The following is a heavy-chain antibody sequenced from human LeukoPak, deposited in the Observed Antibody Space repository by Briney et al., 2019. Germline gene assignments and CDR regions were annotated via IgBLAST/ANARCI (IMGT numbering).Heavy chain of an antibody. CDR1: GFTFRIYW. CDR2: IRQDGREK. Sequence: LGVSLRLSCAASGFTFRIYWMSCVRQAPGKGLEGGANIRQDGREKYYVVAVQGRFTISRDNANNSLYLQMNSLRAEDTAIYYCAGDSGGRAFDTWGQGTMVTVSS. D-gene: IGHD3-10*01. J-gene: IGHJ3*02. CDR3: AGDSGGRAFDT. V-gene: IGHV3-7*01.